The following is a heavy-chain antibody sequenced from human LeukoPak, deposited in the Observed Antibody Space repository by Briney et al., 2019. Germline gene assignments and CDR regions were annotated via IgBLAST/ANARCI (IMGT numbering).Heavy chain of an antibody. CDR2: ISGTSNYI. CDR1: GFTFSDYT. Sequence: PGGSLRLSCAASGFTFSDYTMNWVRQAPGKGLEWVSSISGTSNYIYYADSVKGRFTISRDNSKNTLYLQMNSLRAEDTAVYYCAKERSVTTKYFDYWGQGTLVTVSS. D-gene: IGHD4-17*01. J-gene: IGHJ4*02. V-gene: IGHV3-21*04. CDR3: AKERSVTTKYFDY.